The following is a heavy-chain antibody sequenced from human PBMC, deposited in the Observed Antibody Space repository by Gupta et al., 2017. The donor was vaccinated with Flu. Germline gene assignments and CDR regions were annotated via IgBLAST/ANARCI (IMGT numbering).Heavy chain of an antibody. J-gene: IGHJ4*01. CDR3: LRCLVSYYTAWGYFDY. V-gene: IGHV3-13*01. CDR2: IGTAGDT. CDR1: GFTFSDYD. D-gene: IGHD5-18*01. Sequence: EVQVVESGGALVQPGGSLRLSCAVSGFTFSDYDMHWVRQVTGKGLEWVSAIGTAGDTFHPGSVEGRFTISRENAKNSLVLQINNLRGGDPAVYYCLRCLVSYYTAWGYFDYGGHGTLVTVSS.